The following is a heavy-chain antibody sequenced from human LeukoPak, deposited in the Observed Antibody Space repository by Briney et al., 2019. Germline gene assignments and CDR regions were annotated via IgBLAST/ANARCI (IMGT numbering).Heavy chain of an antibody. J-gene: IGHJ4*02. Sequence: GGSLRLSCAASGFTFSSYGMHWVRQAPGKGLEWVAFIRYDGSNKYYADSVKGRFTISRDNSKNMLYLQMNSLRSEDTAVYYCATILDYYGSGSPGYWGQGTLVTVSS. CDR1: GFTFSSYG. V-gene: IGHV3-30*02. D-gene: IGHD3-10*01. CDR3: ATILDYYGSGSPGY. CDR2: IRYDGSNK.